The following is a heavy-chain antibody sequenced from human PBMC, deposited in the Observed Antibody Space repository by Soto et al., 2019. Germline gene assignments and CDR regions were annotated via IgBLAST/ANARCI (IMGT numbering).Heavy chain of an antibody. V-gene: IGHV4-34*01. D-gene: IGHD2-15*01. CDR3: ARTRRLGYCSGGSCYSSYYYYYMDV. CDR2: INHSGST. J-gene: IGHJ6*03. CDR1: GGSFSGYY. Sequence: SETLSLTCAVYGGSFSGYYWSWIRQPPGKGLEWIGEINHSGSTNYNPSLKSRVTISVDTSKNQFSLKLSSVTAADTAVYYCARTRRLGYCSGGSCYSSYYYYYMDVWGKGTTVTVSS.